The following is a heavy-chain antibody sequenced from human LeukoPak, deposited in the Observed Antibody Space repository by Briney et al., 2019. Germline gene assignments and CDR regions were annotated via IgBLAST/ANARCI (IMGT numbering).Heavy chain of an antibody. J-gene: IGHJ4*02. D-gene: IGHD3-3*01. CDR2: ISAYNGNT. CDR3: ARKSIFGVVIDFDY. V-gene: IGHV1-18*01. CDR1: GYTFTSYG. Sequence: ASVKVSCKASGYTFTSYGVSWVRQAPGQGLEWMGWISAYNGNTNYAQKLQGRVTMTTDTSTSTAYKELRSLRSDDTAVYYCARKSIFGVVIDFDYWGQGTLVTVSS.